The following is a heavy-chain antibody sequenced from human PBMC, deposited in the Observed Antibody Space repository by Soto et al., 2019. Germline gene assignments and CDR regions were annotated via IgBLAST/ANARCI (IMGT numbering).Heavy chain of an antibody. V-gene: IGHV1-69*06. CDR2: IIPIFGTA. Sequence: QVQLVQSGAEVKKPGSSVKVSCKASGGTFSSYAISWVRQAPGQGLEWMGGIIPIFGTANYAQKFQGRVTITADKSTSTAYMELSSLRSEDTAVYHCASTTGYSYGYSGPFDYWGQGTLVTVSS. D-gene: IGHD5-18*01. J-gene: IGHJ4*02. CDR3: ASTTGYSYGYSGPFDY. CDR1: GGTFSSYA.